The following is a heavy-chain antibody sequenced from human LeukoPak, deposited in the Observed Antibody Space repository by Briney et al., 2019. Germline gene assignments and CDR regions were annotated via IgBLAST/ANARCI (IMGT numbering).Heavy chain of an antibody. Sequence: GGSLRLSCAASGFTFSSYAMSWVRQAPGKGLEWVSAISGSGGSTYYADSVKGRFTISRDNSKNTLYLQMNSLRAEDTALYYCAKDLLMHYYCYGMDVWGQGTTVTVSS. CDR3: AKDLLMHYYCYGMDV. CDR1: GFTFSSYA. CDR2: ISGSGGST. V-gene: IGHV3-23*01. J-gene: IGHJ6*02.